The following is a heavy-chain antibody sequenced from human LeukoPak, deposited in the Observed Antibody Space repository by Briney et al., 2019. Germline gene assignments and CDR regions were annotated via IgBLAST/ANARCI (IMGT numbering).Heavy chain of an antibody. D-gene: IGHD3-10*01. J-gene: IGHJ5*02. CDR2: IYHSGST. V-gene: IGHV4-38-2*01. Sequence: SETLSLTCAVSGYSISSGYYWGWIRQPPGKGLEWIGSIYHSGSTYYNPSLKSRVTISVDTPKNQFSLKLSSVTAADTAVYYCARCPATGGAYNWFDPWGQGTLVTVSS. CDR1: GYSISSGYY. CDR3: ARCPATGGAYNWFDP.